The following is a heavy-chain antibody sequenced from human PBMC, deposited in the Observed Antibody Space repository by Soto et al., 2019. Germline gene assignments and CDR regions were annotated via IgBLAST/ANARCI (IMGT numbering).Heavy chain of an antibody. CDR3: ARYRRGYCSGGSCSGHAFDI. D-gene: IGHD2-15*01. V-gene: IGHV4-59*01. J-gene: IGHJ3*02. CDR1: GGSISSYY. Sequence: SETLSLTYTVSGGSISSYYWSWIRQPPGKGLEWIGYIYYSGSTNYNPSLKSRVTISVDTSKNQFSLKLSSVTAADTAVYYCARYRRGYCSGGSCSGHAFDIWGQGTMVTVSS. CDR2: IYYSGST.